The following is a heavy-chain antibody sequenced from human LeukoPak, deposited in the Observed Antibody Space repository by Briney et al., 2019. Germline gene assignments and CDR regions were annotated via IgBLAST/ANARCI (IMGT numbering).Heavy chain of an antibody. CDR1: GGSISSYY. J-gene: IGHJ1*01. CDR3: ARQRGGYSSGYYSAEYFQH. CDR2: IYYSGST. V-gene: IGHV4-59*08. Sequence: SETLSLTCTDSGGSISSYYWSWIRQPPGKGLEWIGYIYYSGSTNYNPSLKSRVTISVDTSKNQFSLKLRSVTAADTAVYYCARQRGGYSSGYYSAEYFQHWGQGTLVSVSS. D-gene: IGHD6-19*01.